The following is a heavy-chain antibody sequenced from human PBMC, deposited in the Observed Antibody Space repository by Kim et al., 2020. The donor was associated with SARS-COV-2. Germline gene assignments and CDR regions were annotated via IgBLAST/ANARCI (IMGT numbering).Heavy chain of an antibody. CDR3: AKGGATTVTTLNGMDV. Sequence: VKGRFTISKDNAKNTLYLQRNSLRAEDTAVYYCAKGGATTVTTLNGMDVWGQGTTVTVSS. V-gene: IGHV3-23*01. J-gene: IGHJ6*02. D-gene: IGHD4-4*01.